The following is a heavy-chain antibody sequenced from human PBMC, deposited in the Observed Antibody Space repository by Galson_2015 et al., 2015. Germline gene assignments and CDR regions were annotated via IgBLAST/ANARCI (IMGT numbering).Heavy chain of an antibody. CDR3: ARERQVQWNYYYYMDV. CDR2: INAGNGNT. Sequence: SVKVSCKASGYTFTSYAMHWVRQAPGQRLEWMGWINAGNGNTKYSQKFQGRVTITRDTSASTAYMELSSLRSEDTAVYYCARERQVQWNYYYYMDVWGKGTTVTVSS. D-gene: IGHD1-1*01. J-gene: IGHJ6*03. V-gene: IGHV1-3*01. CDR1: GYTFTSYA.